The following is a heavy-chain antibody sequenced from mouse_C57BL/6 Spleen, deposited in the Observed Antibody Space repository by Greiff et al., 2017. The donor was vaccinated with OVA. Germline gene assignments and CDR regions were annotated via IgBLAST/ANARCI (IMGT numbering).Heavy chain of an antibody. CDR3: ANYYGSSFFAY. J-gene: IGHJ3*01. CDR2: ISSGSSTI. CDR1: GFTFSDYG. V-gene: IGHV5-17*01. Sequence: EVQVVESGGGLVKPGGSLKLSCAASGFTFSDYGMHWVRQAPEKGLEWVAYISSGSSTIYYADTVKGRFTISRDNAKNTLFLQMTSLRSEDTAMYYCANYYGSSFFAYWGQGTLVTVSA. D-gene: IGHD1-1*01.